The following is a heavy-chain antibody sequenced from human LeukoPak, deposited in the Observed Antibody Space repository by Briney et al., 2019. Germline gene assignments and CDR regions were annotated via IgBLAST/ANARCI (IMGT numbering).Heavy chain of an antibody. V-gene: IGHV3-7*03. J-gene: IGHJ6*03. Sequence: PGGSLLLSCAASGFTFSSYWMSWVRRAPGKGLEGVANIKQDGSEKYYADSVKGRFTISRDNAKNSLYLQMNSLRAEDTALYYCARPSGTYYSDYYYYMDVWGKGTTVTISS. CDR1: GFTFSSYW. CDR2: IKQDGSEK. CDR3: ARPSGTYYSDYYYYMDV. D-gene: IGHD1-26*01.